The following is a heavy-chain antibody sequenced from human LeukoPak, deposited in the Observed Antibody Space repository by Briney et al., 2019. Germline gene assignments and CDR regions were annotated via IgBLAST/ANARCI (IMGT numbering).Heavy chain of an antibody. CDR1: GGTFSGSA. V-gene: IGHV1-69*13. J-gene: IGHJ4*02. CDR3: ASALGSSWYFYDY. D-gene: IGHD6-13*01. Sequence: ASVKLSCKASGGTFSGSAFIWVRQAPGQGLEWMGGIIPIFGTPNYAQKFQGRVTITADESTSTAYMELSRLRSEDTAVYYCASALGSSWYFYDYWGQGTLVTVSS. CDR2: IIPIFGTP.